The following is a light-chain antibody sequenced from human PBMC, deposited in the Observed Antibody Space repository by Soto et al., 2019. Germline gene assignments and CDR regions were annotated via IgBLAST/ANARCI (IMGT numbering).Light chain of an antibody. J-gene: IGKJ4*01. V-gene: IGKV3-11*01. Sequence: PGERATLSCRASETISSSYLAWYQHKPGQAPRLLISDASNRATGIPARFSGSGSETDFTLTISSLEPEDSAVYYCQQRGNWPSLTFGGGTKVDIK. CDR2: DAS. CDR3: QQRGNWPSLT. CDR1: ETISSSY.